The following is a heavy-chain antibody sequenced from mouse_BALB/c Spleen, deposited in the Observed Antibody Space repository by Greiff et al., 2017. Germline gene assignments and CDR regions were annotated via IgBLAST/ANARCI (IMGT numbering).Heavy chain of an antibody. D-gene: IGHD1-1*01. J-gene: IGHJ2*01. CDR2: INPSNGGT. CDR3: TSPYYYGSIFDY. Sequence: QVQLQQSGAELVKPGASVKLSCKASGYTFTSYYMYWVKQRPGQGLEWIGGINPSNGGTNFNEKFKSKATLTVDKSSSTAYMQLSSLTSEDSAVYYCTSPYYYGSIFDYWGQGTTLTVSS. V-gene: IGHV1S81*02. CDR1: GYTFTSYY.